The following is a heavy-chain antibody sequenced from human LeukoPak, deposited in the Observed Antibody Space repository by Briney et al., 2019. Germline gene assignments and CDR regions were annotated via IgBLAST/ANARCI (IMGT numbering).Heavy chain of an antibody. CDR2: INHSGST. CDR1: GGSFSGYY. V-gene: IGHV4-34*01. CDR3: ARGRHGYSGGWYRQPHDY. J-gene: IGHJ4*02. D-gene: IGHD6-19*01. Sequence: KASETLSLTCAVYGGSFSGYYWSWIRQPPGKGLEWIGEINHSGSTNYNPSLKSRVTISVDTSKNQFSLKLSSVTAADTAVYYCARGRHGYSGGWYRQPHDYWGQGTLVTVSS.